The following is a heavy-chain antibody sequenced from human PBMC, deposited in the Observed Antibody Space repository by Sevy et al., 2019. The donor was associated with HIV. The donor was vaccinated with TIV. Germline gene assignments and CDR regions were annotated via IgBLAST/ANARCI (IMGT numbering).Heavy chain of an antibody. D-gene: IGHD7-27*01. CDR3: ARSGLTAYYFDY. Sequence: SETLSLTCTVSGGSISSSSYYWGWIRQPPGKGLEWIGSIYYSGSTYYNPSLKSRVTISGDTSKNQFSLKLSTVTAADTAVYYCARSGLTAYYFDYWGQGTLVTVSS. CDR2: IYYSGST. CDR1: GGSISSSSYY. J-gene: IGHJ4*02. V-gene: IGHV4-39*01.